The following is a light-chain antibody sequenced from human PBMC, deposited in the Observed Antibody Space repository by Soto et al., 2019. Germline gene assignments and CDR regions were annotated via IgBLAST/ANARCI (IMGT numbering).Light chain of an antibody. J-gene: IGLJ1*01. CDR2: DVS. Sequence: QSALTQPASVSGSPRQSITLSCTGTSSDVGGYNYVSWYQHHPGKAPKLIIYDVSNQPSGVSIRFSGSKSDNTASLTISGLQPEDEADYHCSSYTTSNTRQIVFGTGTKLTVL. CDR1: SSDVGGYNY. CDR3: SSYTTSNTRQIV. V-gene: IGLV2-14*03.